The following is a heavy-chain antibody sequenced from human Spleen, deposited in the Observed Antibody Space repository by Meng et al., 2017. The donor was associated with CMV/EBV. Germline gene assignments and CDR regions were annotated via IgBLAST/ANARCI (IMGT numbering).Heavy chain of an antibody. D-gene: IGHD3-22*01. Sequence: SLKISCAASGFTFDDYAMHWVRQAPGKGLEWVSGISWNSGSIGYADSVKGRFTISRDNAKNSLYLQMNSLRAEDTAVYYCARDEIVKWFLFHHWGQGTLVTVSS. J-gene: IGHJ4*02. V-gene: IGHV3-9*01. CDR2: ISWNSGSI. CDR1: GFTFDDYA. CDR3: ARDEIVKWFLFHH.